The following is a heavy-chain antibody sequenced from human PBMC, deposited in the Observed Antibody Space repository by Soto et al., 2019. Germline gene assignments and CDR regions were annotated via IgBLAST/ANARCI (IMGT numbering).Heavy chain of an antibody. Sequence: GECLKISYTGFGYSFVSYWIGCVRPTPDKGLEWVAIMDPGEDDTIYSPYFQGKVTNSAERSISATCLHWSSVKSSDTAMYYCARLRWGLMARETVYFDYWRQGKLVNVSA. CDR3: ARLRWGLMARETVYFDY. CDR2: MDPGEDDT. D-gene: IGHD1-26*01. CDR1: GYSFVSYW. J-gene: IGHJ4*02. V-gene: IGHV5-51*01.